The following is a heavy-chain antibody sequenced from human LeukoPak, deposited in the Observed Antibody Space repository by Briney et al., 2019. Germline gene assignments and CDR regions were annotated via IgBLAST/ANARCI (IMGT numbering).Heavy chain of an antibody. CDR2: IYYSGST. D-gene: IGHD4-17*01. V-gene: IGHV4-38-2*02. CDR1: GYSISSGYY. CDR3: ARDEDGDYALDY. Sequence: SETLSLTCTVSGYSISSGYYWGWIRQPPGKGLEWIGSIYYSGSTYYNPSLKSRVTISVDTSKNQFSLKLSSVTAADTAVYYCARDEDGDYALDYWGQGTLVTVSS. J-gene: IGHJ4*02.